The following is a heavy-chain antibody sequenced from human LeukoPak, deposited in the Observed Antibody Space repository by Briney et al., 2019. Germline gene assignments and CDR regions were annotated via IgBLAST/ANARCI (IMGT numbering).Heavy chain of an antibody. CDR2: IYTSGST. CDR3: AKGGAARPKTEYYFDY. V-gene: IGHV4-61*02. J-gene: IGHJ4*02. D-gene: IGHD6-6*01. CDR1: GGSISSGSYY. Sequence: SETLSLTCTVSGGSISSGSYYWSWIRQPAGKGLEWIGRIYTSGSTNYNPSLKSRVTISVDTSKNQFSLKLSSVTAADTAVYYCAKGGAARPKTEYYFDYWGQGTLVTVSS.